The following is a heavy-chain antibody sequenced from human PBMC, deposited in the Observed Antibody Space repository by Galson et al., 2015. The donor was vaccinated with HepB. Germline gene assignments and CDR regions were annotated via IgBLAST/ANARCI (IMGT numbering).Heavy chain of an antibody. CDR1: GFTFSSYG. V-gene: IGHV3-33*01. CDR3: ARAMFYYDSSGYYVY. Sequence: SLRLSCAASGFTFSSYGMHWVRQAPGKGLEWVAVIWYDGSNKYYADSVKGRFTISRDNAKNSLYLQMNSLRAEDTAVYYCARAMFYYDSSGYYVYWGQGTLVTVSS. CDR2: IWYDGSNK. D-gene: IGHD3-22*01. J-gene: IGHJ4*02.